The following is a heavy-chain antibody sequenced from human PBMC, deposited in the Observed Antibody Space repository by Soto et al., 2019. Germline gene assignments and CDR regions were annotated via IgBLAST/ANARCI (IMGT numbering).Heavy chain of an antibody. Sequence: GGSLTLSCTISGFSFDNFAMCWVRHAPGRGLEWVSAISGGGSGTYYANSAKGRLVISTDNSTNTEYLQVNSLVTDETAVYYCAVYIHRDSSGGFDYWGQGTLVTVSS. CDR3: AVYIHRDSSGGFDY. CDR2: ISGGGSGT. CDR1: GFSFDNFA. D-gene: IGHD6-19*01. V-gene: IGHV3-23*01. J-gene: IGHJ4*02.